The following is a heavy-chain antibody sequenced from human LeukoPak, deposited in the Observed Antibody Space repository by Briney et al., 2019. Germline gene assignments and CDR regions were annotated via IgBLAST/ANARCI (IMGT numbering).Heavy chain of an antibody. D-gene: IGHD6-19*01. CDR1: EFTFRSYA. Sequence: GGSLRLSCAASEFTFRSYAMHWVRQAPGKGLEWVAVISCVGTNKSYADSVKGRFTISRDNSKNTLYLQMNSLRAEDTAVYYCAKGGGWSPAVLFDYWGQGTLVTVSS. CDR2: ISCVGTNK. V-gene: IGHV3-30-3*01. J-gene: IGHJ4*02. CDR3: AKGGGWSPAVLFDY.